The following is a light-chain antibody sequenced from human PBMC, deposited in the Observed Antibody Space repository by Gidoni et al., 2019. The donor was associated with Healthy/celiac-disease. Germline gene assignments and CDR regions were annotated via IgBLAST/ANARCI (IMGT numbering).Light chain of an antibody. CDR3: NSRDSSGNHLV. J-gene: IGLJ2*01. V-gene: IGLV3-19*01. Sequence: SSELTQDPAVSVALGQTVRITCQVDSLRSYYASWYQQKPGQAPVLVIYGKKNRPSGSPDRFSGSSSGNTASLTITGAQAEDEADYYCNSRDSSGNHLVFGGGTKLT. CDR1: SLRSYY. CDR2: GKK.